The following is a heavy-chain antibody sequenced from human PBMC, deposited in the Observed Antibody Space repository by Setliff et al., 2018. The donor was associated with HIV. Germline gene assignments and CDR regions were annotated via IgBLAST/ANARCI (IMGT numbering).Heavy chain of an antibody. CDR3: AKTGVSRRKHYYYMDL. CDR1: GDSINSGGYH. Sequence: PSETLSLTCTVSGDSINSGGYHWTWIRQHPGKGLEWIGYIFYSGSTYYNPSLKSRVTISVDTSKNEFSLTLNSLTAADTAVYYCAKTGVSRRKHYYYMDLWGKGTSVTVSS. D-gene: IGHD6-6*01. J-gene: IGHJ6*03. V-gene: IGHV4-31*03. CDR2: IFYSGST.